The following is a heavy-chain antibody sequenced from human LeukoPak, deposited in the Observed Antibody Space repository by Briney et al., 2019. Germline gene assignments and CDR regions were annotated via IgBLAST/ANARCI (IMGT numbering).Heavy chain of an antibody. CDR1: GYTFTSYG. Sequence: GASVKVSCKASGYTFTSYGISWVRQAPGQGLEWMGWISAYNGNTNYAQKLQGRVTMTTDTSTSTAYMELRSLRSEDTAVYYCARVPVVAAINQFDYWGQGTLVTVSS. D-gene: IGHD2-15*01. V-gene: IGHV1-18*01. CDR3: ARVPVVAAINQFDY. CDR2: ISAYNGNT. J-gene: IGHJ4*02.